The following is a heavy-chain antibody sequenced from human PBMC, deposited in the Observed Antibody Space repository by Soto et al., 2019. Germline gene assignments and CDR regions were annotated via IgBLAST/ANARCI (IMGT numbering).Heavy chain of an antibody. CDR2: IVVGSGNT. V-gene: IGHV1-58*01. CDR3: ATNREGDTYYFDY. D-gene: IGHD1-26*01. Sequence: QMQLVQSGPEVKKPGTSVKVSCKASTFTFTSSAVQWVRQARGQRLGWIGWIVVGSGNTKYAQNFQERVTITREMSSGTAYLELSSLISEDTAVYYCATNREGDTYYFDYWGQGTLLTVSS. J-gene: IGHJ4*02. CDR1: TFTFTSSA.